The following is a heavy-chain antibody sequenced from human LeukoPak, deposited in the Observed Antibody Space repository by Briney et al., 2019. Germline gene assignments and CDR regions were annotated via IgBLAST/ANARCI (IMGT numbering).Heavy chain of an antibody. D-gene: IGHD5-18*01. CDR3: ASSPHSSGLVAFDY. Sequence: ASVKVSCKASGYTFTSHYMHWVRQAPGQGLEWMGWINPNSGETNSAQKFQGRVTMTTDTSIGTGYMELSRLRSDDTAVYFCASSPHSSGLVAFDYWGQGTLVTVSP. CDR1: GYTFTSHY. J-gene: IGHJ4*02. CDR2: INPNSGET. V-gene: IGHV1-2*02.